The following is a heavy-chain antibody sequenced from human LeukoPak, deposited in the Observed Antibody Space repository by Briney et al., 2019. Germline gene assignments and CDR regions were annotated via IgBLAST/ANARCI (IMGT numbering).Heavy chain of an antibody. D-gene: IGHD6-6*01. Sequence: PGGSLRLSCTTSGFTFSSYAMSWVRQAPGKGLEWVSAIDGSGGSTYYAGSVKGRFTVSRDYSKNTVDLQMSSLRVDDTAVYYCAKDRPNGFDYWGQGTVVTVSS. CDR3: AKDRPNGFDY. CDR2: IDGSGGST. V-gene: IGHV3-23*01. CDR1: GFTFSSYA. J-gene: IGHJ4*02.